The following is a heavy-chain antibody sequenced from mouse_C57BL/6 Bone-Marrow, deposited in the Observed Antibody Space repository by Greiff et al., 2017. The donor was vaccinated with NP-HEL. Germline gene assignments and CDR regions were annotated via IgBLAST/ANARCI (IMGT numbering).Heavy chain of an antibody. CDR1: GFNIKDYY. J-gene: IGHJ2*01. CDR3: TTPYYYGSSYH. CDR2: IDPEDGDT. Sequence: EVQLQESGAELVRPGASVKLSCTASGFNIKDYYMHWVKQRPEQGLEWIGRIDPEDGDTEYAPKFQGKATMTADTSSHTAYLQLRSLTSEDTAVYYCTTPYYYGSSYHWGQGTTLTVSS. V-gene: IGHV14-1*01. D-gene: IGHD1-1*01.